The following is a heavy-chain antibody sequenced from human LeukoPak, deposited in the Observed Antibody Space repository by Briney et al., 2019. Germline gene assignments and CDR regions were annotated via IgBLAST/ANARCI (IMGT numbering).Heavy chain of an antibody. J-gene: IGHJ5*01. V-gene: IGHV3-23*01. CDR2: ISGSGGST. CDR1: GFTFSRYA. Sequence: GSLRLSCAASGFTFSRYAMSWVRQAPGKGLELVSAISGSGGSTYYADSVKGRFTISRDNSKNTLYLQMNGLRAEDTAVYYCARVRSTSWFDSWGQGTLVTVSS. D-gene: IGHD1-26*01. CDR3: ARVRSTSWFDS.